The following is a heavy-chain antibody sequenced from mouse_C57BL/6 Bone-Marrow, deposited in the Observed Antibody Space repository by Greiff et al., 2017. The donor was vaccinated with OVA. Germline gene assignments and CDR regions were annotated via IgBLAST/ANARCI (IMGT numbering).Heavy chain of an antibody. CDR1: GFTFSDYG. CDR2: ISSGSSTI. D-gene: IGHD1-1*01. J-gene: IGHJ1*03. CDR3: ARKDYGSLYWYFDV. Sequence: DVMLVESGGGLVKPGGSLKLSCAASGFTFSDYGMHWVRQAPEKGLEWVAYISSGSSTIYYADTVKGRFTISRDNAKNTMFLQMTSLRSEDTAMYYCARKDYGSLYWYFDVWGTGTTVTVSS. V-gene: IGHV5-17*01.